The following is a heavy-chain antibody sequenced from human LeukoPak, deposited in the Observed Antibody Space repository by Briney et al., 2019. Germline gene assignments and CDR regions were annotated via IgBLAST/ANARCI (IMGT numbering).Heavy chain of an antibody. CDR1: GYTFTSYD. Sequence: ASVKVSCKASGYTFTSYDINWVRQATGQGLEWMGWMSPNSGNTGYAQKFQGRVTMTRNTSISTAYMELSSLRSEDTAVYYCARGRSEAGRSSWYGYWGQGTLVTVSS. D-gene: IGHD6-13*01. V-gene: IGHV1-8*01. J-gene: IGHJ4*02. CDR2: MSPNSGNT. CDR3: ARGRSEAGRSSWYGY.